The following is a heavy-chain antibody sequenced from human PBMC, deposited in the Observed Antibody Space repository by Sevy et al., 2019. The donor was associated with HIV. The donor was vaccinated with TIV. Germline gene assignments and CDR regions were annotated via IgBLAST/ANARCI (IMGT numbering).Heavy chain of an antibody. Sequence: GGSLRLSCVASGFSFSSYGMHWVRQAPGKGLEWVALISYDGIIKYYADSVKGRLTISRDNSKNTLSLQMNSLRIEDTAVYYCAREGGYTSAWSPGNYWGQGTLVTVSS. V-gene: IGHV3-30*03. CDR1: GFSFSSYG. CDR3: AREGGYTSAWSPGNY. D-gene: IGHD6-19*01. J-gene: IGHJ4*02. CDR2: ISYDGIIK.